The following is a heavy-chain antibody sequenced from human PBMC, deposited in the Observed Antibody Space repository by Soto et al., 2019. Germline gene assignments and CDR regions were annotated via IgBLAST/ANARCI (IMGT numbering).Heavy chain of an antibody. Sequence: KFSCRCYGFASRCCAVQWVRQDRGQRPEWIGWVVVGSGYTNYAQKFQGRVTITRDMPTSTVHMELSSLSSEDTGVYFCAVPTATTPGYYYGMDVWGPGTTVTVSS. CDR3: AVPTATTPGYYYGMDV. V-gene: IGHV1-58*01. D-gene: IGHD1-1*01. CDR1: GFASRCCA. J-gene: IGHJ6*02. CDR2: VVVGSGYT.